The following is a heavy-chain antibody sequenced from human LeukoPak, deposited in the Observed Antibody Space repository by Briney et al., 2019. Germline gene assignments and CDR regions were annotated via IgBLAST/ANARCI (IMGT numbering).Heavy chain of an antibody. CDR2: INPSGGST. V-gene: IGHV1-46*01. J-gene: IGHJ4*02. Sequence: GGSLRLSCAASGYTFTSYYMHWVRQAPGQGLEWMGIINPSGGSTSYAQKFQGRVTMTRDTSTSTVYMELSSLRSEDTAVYYCAREGEQGLLWFGELQPYFDYWGQGTLVTVSS. D-gene: IGHD3-10*01. CDR1: GYTFTSYY. CDR3: AREGEQGLLWFGELQPYFDY.